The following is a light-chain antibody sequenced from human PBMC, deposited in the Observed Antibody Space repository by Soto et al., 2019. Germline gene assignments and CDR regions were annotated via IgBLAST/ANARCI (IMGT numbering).Light chain of an antibody. CDR1: QSVSSKF. Sequence: IVLTQSPGNIVMSPWETTDRSSSASQSVSSKFLAWYQQKPGQAPRLLIYAASNRATGIPDRFSGSGSGTDFTLTISRLEPEDFAVYYCQQSGSSPPTFGKGTKVDIK. J-gene: IGKJ1*01. CDR3: QQSGSSPPT. V-gene: IGKV3-20*01. CDR2: AAS.